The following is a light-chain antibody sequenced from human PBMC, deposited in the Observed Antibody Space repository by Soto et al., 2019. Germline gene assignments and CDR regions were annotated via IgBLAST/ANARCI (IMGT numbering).Light chain of an antibody. Sequence: QSVLTQPPSASGTPGQRVTISCSGSSSNIGSNYVYWYQQLPGTAPKLLIYRNNQRPSGVPDRFSGSKSGTSASLAISGLRSEDEAEYYCAAWDDSLSVYVFGTGNKVTVL. CDR3: AAWDDSLSVYV. CDR2: RNN. J-gene: IGLJ1*01. CDR1: SSNIGSNY. V-gene: IGLV1-47*01.